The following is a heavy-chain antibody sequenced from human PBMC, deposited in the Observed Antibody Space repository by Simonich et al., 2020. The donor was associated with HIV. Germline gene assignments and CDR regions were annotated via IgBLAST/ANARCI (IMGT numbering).Heavy chain of an antibody. Sequence: QVQLVESGGGVVQPGRSLRLSCAASGFTFSSYVMHWVRQAPGKGLEWVAVISYDGSNKDYADSVKGRFTISRDNSKNTRYLQMNSLRAEDTAVYYCASGGSISSVWADDYWGQGTLVTVSS. CDR2: ISYDGSNK. V-gene: IGHV3-30*07. D-gene: IGHD3-16*01. CDR1: GFTFSSYV. J-gene: IGHJ4*02. CDR3: ASGGSISSVWADDY.